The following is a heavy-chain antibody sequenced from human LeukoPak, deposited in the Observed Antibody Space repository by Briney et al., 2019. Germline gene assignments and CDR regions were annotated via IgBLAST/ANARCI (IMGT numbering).Heavy chain of an antibody. CDR2: INPSGGST. CDR1: GYTSTSYY. V-gene: IGHV1-46*01. CDR3: ARDLSPYYYYGMDV. Sequence: ASVMVSCWASGYTSTSYYMIRVRQAPGQELQWMGIINPSGGSTSYAQKFQGRVTMTRDTSTSTVYMELSSLRSEDTAVYYCARDLSPYYYYGMDVWGQGTTVTVSS. J-gene: IGHJ6*02.